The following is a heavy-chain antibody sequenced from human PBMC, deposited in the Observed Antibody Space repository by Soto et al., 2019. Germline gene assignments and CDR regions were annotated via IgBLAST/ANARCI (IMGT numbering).Heavy chain of an antibody. CDR1: GFTFSSYE. J-gene: IGHJ4*02. Sequence: ESGGGLVQPGGSLRLSCAASGFTFSSYEMNWVRQAPGKGLEWVSDISSDGSTTHYADSVKGRFTISRDNAKYSLYLQMNSLRAEDTAVYYCARDRWDFYGSGSYYPYYFDYWGQGTLVTVSS. CDR3: ARDRWDFYGSGSYYPYYFDY. CDR2: ISSDGSTT. V-gene: IGHV3-48*03. D-gene: IGHD3-10*01.